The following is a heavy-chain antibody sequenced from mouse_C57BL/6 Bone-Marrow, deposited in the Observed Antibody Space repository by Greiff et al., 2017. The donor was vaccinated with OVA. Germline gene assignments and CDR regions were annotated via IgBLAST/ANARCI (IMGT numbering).Heavy chain of an antibody. CDR1: GFNIKDDY. J-gene: IGHJ2*01. Sequence: EVKLVESGAELVRPGASVKLSCTASGFNIKDDYMHWVKERPEQGLEWIGWIDPENGDTEYASKFQGKATITADTSSKTVYLHLSSLTSEDTAVYYGTTYRYWGQGTTLTVSS. V-gene: IGHV14-4*01. CDR2: IDPENGDT. CDR3: TTYRY.